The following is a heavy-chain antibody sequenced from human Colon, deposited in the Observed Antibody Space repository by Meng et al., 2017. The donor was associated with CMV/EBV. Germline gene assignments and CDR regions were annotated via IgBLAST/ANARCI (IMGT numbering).Heavy chain of an antibody. Sequence: QVQVQEWGAGLVKPSETLSLTCAVYGGSFSGNYWTWSGRPPGRNVEWIGENYYHGSTNYSPSLKNRVTITLDTTKNQYSLKLNSVTAAETAVYYCARATKSGCWDELDYWGQGTLVTVSS. CDR1: GGSFSGNY. CDR2: NYYHGST. V-gene: IGHV4-34*01. D-gene: IGHD2-15*01. J-gene: IGHJ4*02. CDR3: ARATKSGCWDELDY.